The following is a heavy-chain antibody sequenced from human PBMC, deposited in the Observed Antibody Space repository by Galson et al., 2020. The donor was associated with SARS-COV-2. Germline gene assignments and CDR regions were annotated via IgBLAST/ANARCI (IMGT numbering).Heavy chain of an antibody. CDR2: IYPGHPDT. Sequence: GESPKIPRQGSGYSFTSYWIGWVRQTPGKGLESMGIIYPGHPDTRSSPSFQGQVTLPADKSISTAYLQWSSLKASDTAMYYCARQLGYSGYDYGYYGMDVWGQGTTVTVSS. J-gene: IGHJ6*02. V-gene: IGHV5-51*01. CDR1: GYSFTSYW. CDR3: ARQLGYSGYDYGYYGMDV. D-gene: IGHD5-12*01.